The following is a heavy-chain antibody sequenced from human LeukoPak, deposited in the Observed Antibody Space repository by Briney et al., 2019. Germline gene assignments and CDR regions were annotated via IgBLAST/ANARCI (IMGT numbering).Heavy chain of an antibody. CDR3: ARSRQADIVAYFEY. V-gene: IGHV3-74*01. J-gene: IGHJ4*02. D-gene: IGHD5-12*01. CDR2: INSDGSST. CDR1: GFTFSSYW. Sequence: GGSLRLSCAASGFTFSSYWMHWVRQAPGKGLVWVSRINSDGSSTSYADSVKGRFTISRDNAKNTLYLQMNSLRAEDTRVYYCARSRQADIVAYFEYWGQGTLVTVSS.